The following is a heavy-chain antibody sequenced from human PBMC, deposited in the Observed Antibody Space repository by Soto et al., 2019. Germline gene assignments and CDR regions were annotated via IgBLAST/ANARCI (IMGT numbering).Heavy chain of an antibody. V-gene: IGHV1-18*01. CDR3: AYSIGYCISTSCYVASYGMDV. CDR2: ISAYNGNT. CDR1: GYTFTSYG. Sequence: ASVKVSCKASGYTFTSYGISWVRQAPGQGLEWMGWISAYNGNTNYAQKLQGRVTMTTDTSTSTAYMELRSLRFDDTAVYYCAYSIGYCISTSCYVASYGMDVWGQ. D-gene: IGHD2-2*01. J-gene: IGHJ6*02.